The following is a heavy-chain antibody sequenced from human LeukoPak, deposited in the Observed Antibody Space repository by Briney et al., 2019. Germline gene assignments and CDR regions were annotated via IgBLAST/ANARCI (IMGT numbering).Heavy chain of an antibody. J-gene: IGHJ6*02. CDR2: IIPIFNTI. CDR3: ARGLSQWSTPTSSYYYRMDV. D-gene: IGHD2-15*01. CDR1: GGTLSTYS. Sequence: GASVRVSCKASGGTLSTYSISWVRQAPGQGLEWMGGIIPIFNTINYAQRFQGRVTLTADESTNTAYMELSSLRSEDTAVYYCARGLSQWSTPTSSYYYRMDVWGQGTTVAVSS. V-gene: IGHV1-69*13.